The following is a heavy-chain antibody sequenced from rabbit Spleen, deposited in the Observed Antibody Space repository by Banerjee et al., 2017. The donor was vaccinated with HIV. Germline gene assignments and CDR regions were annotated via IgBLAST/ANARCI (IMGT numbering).Heavy chain of an antibody. CDR3: ASGADYAYGGYDL. CDR2: IDAGSGGFT. V-gene: IGHV1S40*01. CDR1: GVSFSSSSY. D-gene: IGHD6-1*01. J-gene: IGHJ6*01. Sequence: QSLEESGGDLVKPGASLTLTCTASGVSFSSSSYICWVRQAPGKGLEWIVCIDAGSGGFTYYASWAKGRFTISKTSSTTVTLQMTSLTAADTATYFCASGADYAYGGYDLWGPGTLVTVS.